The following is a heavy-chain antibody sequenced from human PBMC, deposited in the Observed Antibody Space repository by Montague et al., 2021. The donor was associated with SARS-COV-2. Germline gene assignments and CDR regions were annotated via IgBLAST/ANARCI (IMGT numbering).Heavy chain of an antibody. CDR2: IYTLGST. CDR1: GDSISSGDYH. D-gene: IGHD1-14*01. Sequence: TLSLTCTVSGDSISSGDYHWSWVRQPAGKGLEWIGYIYTLGSTSYNPSLKSRVTISMDTSKNQLSLKLSSVTAAATAVYFCARSPYRTTSLNGMDVWGQGTTVTVSS. CDR3: ARSPYRTTSLNGMDV. J-gene: IGHJ6*02. V-gene: IGHV4-61*09.